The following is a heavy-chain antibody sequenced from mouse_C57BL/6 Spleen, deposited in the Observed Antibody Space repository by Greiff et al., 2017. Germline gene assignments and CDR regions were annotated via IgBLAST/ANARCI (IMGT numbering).Heavy chain of an antibody. CDR2: ISSGGDYI. D-gene: IGHD2-4*01. Sequence: EVQGVESGEGLVKPGGSLKLSCAASGFTFSSYAMSWVRQTPEKRLEWVAYISSGGDYIYYADTVKGRFTISRDNARNTLYLQMSSLKSEDTAMYYCTREYDYDGDYAMDYWGQGTSVTVSS. CDR3: TREYDYDGDYAMDY. CDR1: GFTFSSYA. V-gene: IGHV5-9-1*02. J-gene: IGHJ4*01.